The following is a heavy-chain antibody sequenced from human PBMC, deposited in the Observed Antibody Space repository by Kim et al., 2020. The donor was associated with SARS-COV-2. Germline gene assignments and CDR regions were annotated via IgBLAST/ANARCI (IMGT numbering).Heavy chain of an antibody. CDR2: IIPIFGTA. D-gene: IGHD5-12*01. CDR1: GGTFSSYA. Sequence: SVKVSCKASGGTFSSYAISWVRQAPGQGLEWMGGIIPIFGTANYAQKFQGRVTITADESTSTAYMELSSLRSEDTAVYYCARGGSGYSGYDYYYYYYMDVWGKGTTVTVSS. V-gene: IGHV1-69*13. J-gene: IGHJ6*03. CDR3: ARGGSGYSGYDYYYYYYMDV.